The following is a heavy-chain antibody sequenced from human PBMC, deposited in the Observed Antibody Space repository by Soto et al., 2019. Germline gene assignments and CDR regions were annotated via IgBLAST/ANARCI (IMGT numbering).Heavy chain of an antibody. V-gene: IGHV1-18*01. CDR1: GYPFTSYG. CDR2: ISAYNGKR. Sequence: QGQLLQSGDEVKTPGASVRVSCRASGYPFTSYGISWVRQAPGQGREWVAWISAYNGKRDTAQKFQDRVTMTLDTSTDTAHMDRGDLTSADTAVYYCARGRIVASIHDAFEIWGQGTKVTVSS. J-gene: IGHJ3*02. CDR3: ARGRIVASIHDAFEI. D-gene: IGHD5-12*01.